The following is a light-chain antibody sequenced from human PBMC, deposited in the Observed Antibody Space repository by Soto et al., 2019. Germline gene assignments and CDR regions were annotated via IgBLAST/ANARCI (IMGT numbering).Light chain of an antibody. J-gene: IGKJ5*01. CDR3: QQSYSTPLT. CDR1: QSISSSF. CDR2: GAS. V-gene: IGKV3-20*01. Sequence: EIVLTQSPGILSLSPGERASLSCGASQSISSSFLAWYQQKPGQAPRLLIYGASSRATGIPDRFSGTGSETDFTLTISSLQPEDFATYYCQQSYSTPLTFGQGTRLEIK.